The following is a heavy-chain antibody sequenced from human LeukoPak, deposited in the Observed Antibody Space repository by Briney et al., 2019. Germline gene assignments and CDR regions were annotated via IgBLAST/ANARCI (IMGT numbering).Heavy chain of an antibody. CDR3: AKRGIAVAGREFDY. CDR1: GFTVSSNY. D-gene: IGHD6-19*01. CDR2: IYSGGST. J-gene: IGHJ4*02. Sequence: PGGSLRLSCAASGFTVSSNYMSWVRQAPGKGLEWVSVIYSGGSTYYADSVKGRFTISRHNSKNTLYLQMNSLRAEDTAVYYCAKRGIAVAGREFDYWGQGTLVTVSS. V-gene: IGHV3-53*04.